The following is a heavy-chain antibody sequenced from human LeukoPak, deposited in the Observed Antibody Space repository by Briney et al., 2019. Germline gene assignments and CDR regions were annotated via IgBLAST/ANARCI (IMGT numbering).Heavy chain of an antibody. D-gene: IGHD6-13*01. J-gene: IGHJ4*02. CDR3: ANFEPGYTSSWYAEF. CDR2: ISSDGSDT. CDR1: GFSFSNFW. Sequence: GGSLRLSCAASGFSFSNFWMHWVRQVPGKGLVWVSRISSDGSDTIYADSVKGRFTMSRDNAKNTLYLQMNSLRVEDTAVYYCANFEPGYTSSWYAEFWGQGTLVTVSS. V-gene: IGHV3-74*01.